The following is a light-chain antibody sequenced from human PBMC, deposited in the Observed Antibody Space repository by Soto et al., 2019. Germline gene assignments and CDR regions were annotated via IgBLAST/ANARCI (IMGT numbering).Light chain of an antibody. CDR2: DVN. V-gene: IGLV7-46*01. CDR3: FLTYSGSRV. J-gene: IGLJ2*01. Sequence: QAVVTQEPSLTVSPGGTVTLTCGSSTGPVTSGHYPYWFQQRPGQGPRTLIYDVNRKHSWTPARFSGSLLGGKAALTLSGAQPEDEADYYCFLTYSGSRVFGGGTKLTVL. CDR1: TGPVTSGHY.